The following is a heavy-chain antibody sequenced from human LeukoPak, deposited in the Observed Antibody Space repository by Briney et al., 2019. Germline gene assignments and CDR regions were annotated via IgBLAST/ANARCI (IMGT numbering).Heavy chain of an antibody. J-gene: IGHJ3*02. D-gene: IGHD3-10*01. CDR3: ASGEITMVRGVIIGHAFDI. CDR2: FYYRGST. Sequence: SETLSLPCTVWGGSIRSQYWSWIRQPPGKGLEGIGYFYYRGSTNYNTSLKSRVTISVDTSKNQFSLKLSSVTAADTAVYYCASGEITMVRGVIIGHAFDIWGQGTMVTVSS. V-gene: IGHV4-59*08. CDR1: GGSIRSQY.